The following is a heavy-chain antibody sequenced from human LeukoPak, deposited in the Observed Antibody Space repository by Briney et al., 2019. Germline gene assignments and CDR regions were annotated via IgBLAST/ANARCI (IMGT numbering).Heavy chain of an antibody. J-gene: IGHJ5*02. CDR2: IYRGGST. CDR1: GFTVSSNY. CDR3: ARGGYSYGYWFDP. V-gene: IGHV3-53*01. Sequence: GGSLRLSCAASGFTVSSNYMSWVRQAPGKGLEWVSVIYRGGSTYYADSVKGRFTISRDNSKNTLYLQMNSLRAEDTAVYYCARGGYSYGYWFDPWGQGTLVTVSS. D-gene: IGHD5-18*01.